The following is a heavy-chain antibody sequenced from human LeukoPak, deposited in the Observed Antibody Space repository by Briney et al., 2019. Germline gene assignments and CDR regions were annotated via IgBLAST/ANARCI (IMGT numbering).Heavy chain of an antibody. Sequence: PGGSLRLSCAASGFTVSSKYMSWVRQAPGKGLEWVSVLYSGGNIYYADSVKGRFTISRDNSKNTVNLQMNSLRAEDTAVYYCASGVEVGPVYFDYWGQGTLVTVSS. CDR2: LYSGGNI. CDR3: ASGVEVGPVYFDY. J-gene: IGHJ4*02. CDR1: GFTVSSKY. V-gene: IGHV3-66*01. D-gene: IGHD2-2*01.